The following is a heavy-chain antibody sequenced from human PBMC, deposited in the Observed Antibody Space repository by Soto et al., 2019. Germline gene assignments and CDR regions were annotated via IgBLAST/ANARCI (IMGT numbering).Heavy chain of an antibody. CDR3: ARAGCSSTSCYTAFDI. CDR1: GYTFTSYY. J-gene: IGHJ3*02. D-gene: IGHD2-2*01. CDR2: INPSGGST. Sequence: VASVKVSCKASGYTFTSYYMHWVRQAPGQGLEWMGIINPSGGSTSYAQKFQGRVTMTRDTSTSTVYMELSSLRSEDTAVYYCARAGCSSTSCYTAFDIWGQGTMVTVSS. V-gene: IGHV1-46*03.